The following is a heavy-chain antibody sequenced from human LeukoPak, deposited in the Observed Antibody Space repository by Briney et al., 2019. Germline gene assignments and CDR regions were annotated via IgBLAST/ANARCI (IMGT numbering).Heavy chain of an antibody. J-gene: IGHJ6*03. D-gene: IGHD3-9*01. CDR1: GFTFSSYA. V-gene: IGHV3-23*01. CDR3: AKGHYDILTGYYVYYYYYMDV. Sequence: GGSLRLSCAASGFTFSSYAMRWVRQAPGKGLEWVSAISGSGGSTYYADSAKGRFTLSRDNSKNTLYLQMNSRRAEDTAVYYCAKGHYDILTGYYVYYYYYMDVWGKGTTVTVSS. CDR2: ISGSGGST.